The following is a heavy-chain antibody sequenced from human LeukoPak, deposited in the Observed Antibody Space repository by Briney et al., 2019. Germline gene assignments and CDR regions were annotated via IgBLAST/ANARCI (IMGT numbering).Heavy chain of an antibody. D-gene: IGHD3-10*01. CDR1: GFTFSDYY. J-gene: IGHJ4*02. V-gene: IGHV3-11*04. CDR3: ARDRFTMVRGVLLDY. CDR2: ISSSGSTI. Sequence: GGSLRLSCAASGFTFSDYYMSWIRQAPGKGLEWVSYISSSGSTIYYADSVKGRFTISRDNSKNTLYLQMNSLRAEDTAVYYCARDRFTMVRGVLLDYWGQGTLVTVSS.